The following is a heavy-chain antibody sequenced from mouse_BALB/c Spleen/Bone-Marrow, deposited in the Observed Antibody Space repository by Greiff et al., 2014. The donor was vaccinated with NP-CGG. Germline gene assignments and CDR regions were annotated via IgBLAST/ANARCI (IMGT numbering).Heavy chain of an antibody. CDR2: ILPGSGST. D-gene: IGHD1-1*01. CDR3: AREWPYHNGSRGDGLDY. CDR1: GYTFSRYW. V-gene: IGHV1-9*01. Sequence: QVQLKQSGAELMKPGASVKISCKTTGYTFSRYWIEWVKQRPGHGLEWIGEILPGSGSTNYNEKFKGKATFTADTSSNTAYMQLSGLTSESSAVYECAREWPYHNGSRGDGLDYWGQGTSVTVSS. J-gene: IGHJ4*01.